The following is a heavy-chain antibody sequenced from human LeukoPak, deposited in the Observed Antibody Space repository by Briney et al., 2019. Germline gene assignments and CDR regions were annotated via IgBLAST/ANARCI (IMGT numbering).Heavy chain of an antibody. CDR2: ISPGDSDT. D-gene: IGHD3-16*01. CDR3: ARGDGAFDI. J-gene: IGHJ3*02. Sequence: GESLKISCKGSGYSFNRYWIAWVRQMPGKGLEWMGIISPGDSDTIYSSSFQGQVTISADKSINTAYLHWSSLKASDTAMYYCARGDGAFDIWGQGTMVTVSS. V-gene: IGHV5-51*01. CDR1: GYSFNRYW.